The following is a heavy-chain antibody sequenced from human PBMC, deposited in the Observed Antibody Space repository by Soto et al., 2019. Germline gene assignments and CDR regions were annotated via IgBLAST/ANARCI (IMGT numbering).Heavy chain of an antibody. Sequence: EVQLVESGGGLVKPGGSLRLSCAASGFTFSSYSMNWVRQAPGKGLEWVSYISSSSSYIYYADSVKGRFTISRDNAKKPLYLQMNSLRADDTDVYYCARSVVVSFYFDYWGQGTLVTVSS. D-gene: IGHD3-22*01. J-gene: IGHJ4*02. CDR1: GFTFSSYS. CDR2: ISSSSSYI. CDR3: ARSVVVSFYFDY. V-gene: IGHV3-21*01.